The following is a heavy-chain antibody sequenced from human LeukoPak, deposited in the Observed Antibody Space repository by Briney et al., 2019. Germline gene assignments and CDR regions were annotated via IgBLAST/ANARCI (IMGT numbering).Heavy chain of an antibody. CDR1: GGSFSGYY. CDR2: INHSGST. J-gene: IGHJ4*02. Sequence: PSETLSLTCAVCGGSFSGYYWSWIRQPPGKGLEWIGKINHSGSTNYNPSLKSRVTISVDTSKNQFSLKLSSVTAADTAVYYCAGSRITIFGVVKYYFDYWGQGTLVTASS. D-gene: IGHD3-3*01. V-gene: IGHV4-34*01. CDR3: AGSRITIFGVVKYYFDY.